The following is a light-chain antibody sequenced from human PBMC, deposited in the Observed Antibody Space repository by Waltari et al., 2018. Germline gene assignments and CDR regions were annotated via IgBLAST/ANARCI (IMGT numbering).Light chain of an antibody. J-gene: IGKJ2*01. V-gene: IGKV3D-15*01. CDR1: QSVTRN. CDR3: QQSIQWPYT. CDR2: VVS. Sequence: DIAMTQSPATLSLSPGERATLSCRASQSVTRNLAWYQQKPGQPPRLLNYVVSSRATGIPDRFTGSGSVMEFTLTISSLEPEDVGICHCQQSIQWPYTFGQGTKVELK.